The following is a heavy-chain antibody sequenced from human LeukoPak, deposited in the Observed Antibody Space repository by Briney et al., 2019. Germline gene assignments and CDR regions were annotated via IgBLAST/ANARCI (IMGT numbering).Heavy chain of an antibody. CDR3: ARGILYSSSWGFDY. J-gene: IGHJ4*02. Sequence: GGSLRLSCAASGFTFSSYAMSWVRQAPGKGLEWVSGISGSDGSTNYADSVKGRFTISRENSKNTLYLQMNSLRAEDTALYYCARGILYSSSWGFDYWGQGTLVTVSS. CDR1: GFTFSSYA. CDR2: ISGSDGST. V-gene: IGHV3-23*01. D-gene: IGHD6-13*01.